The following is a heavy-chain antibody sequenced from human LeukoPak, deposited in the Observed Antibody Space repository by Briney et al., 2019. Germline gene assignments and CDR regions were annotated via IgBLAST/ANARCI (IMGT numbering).Heavy chain of an antibody. Sequence: PSETLSLTCTVSGASISSGSYYRGWIRQPPGKGLEWIGSIYYSGSTYYNPSLKSRVSISVDTSKNQFSLKLSSVTAADTAVYYCARPGRVFCSGGSCYSHFDYWGQGTMVTVSS. CDR3: ARPGRVFCSGGSCYSHFDY. V-gene: IGHV4-39*01. CDR1: GASISSGSYY. D-gene: IGHD2-15*01. CDR2: IYYSGST. J-gene: IGHJ4*02.